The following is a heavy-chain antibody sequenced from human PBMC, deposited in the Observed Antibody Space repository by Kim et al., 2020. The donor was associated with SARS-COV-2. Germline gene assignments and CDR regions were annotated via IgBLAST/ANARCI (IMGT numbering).Heavy chain of an antibody. J-gene: IGHJ6*02. V-gene: IGHV3-21*01. Sequence: GGSLRLSCAASGFTFSSYSMNWVRQAPGKGLEWVSSISSSSSYIYYADSVKGRFTISRDNAKNSLYLQMNSLRAEDTAVYYCARSSVAGSSGRYYGMDVWGQGTTVTVSS. D-gene: IGHD2-15*01. CDR2: ISSSSSYI. CDR3: ARSSVAGSSGRYYGMDV. CDR1: GFTFSSYS.